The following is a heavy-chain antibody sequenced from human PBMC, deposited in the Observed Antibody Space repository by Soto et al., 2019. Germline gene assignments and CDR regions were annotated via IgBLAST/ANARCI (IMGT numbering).Heavy chain of an antibody. Sequence: QVQLVQSGAEVKKPGASVKVSCKASGYTFTSYYMHWVRQAPGQGLEWMGIINPSGGSISYAQKFQGRDNMTRDTSTSTVYMELSSLRSEDTAVDYCARGGERGYRGPYYYGMDVWGQGTTVTVSS. V-gene: IGHV1-46*01. CDR3: ARGGERGYRGPYYYGMDV. CDR2: INPSGGSI. D-gene: IGHD5-12*01. J-gene: IGHJ6*02. CDR1: GYTFTSYY.